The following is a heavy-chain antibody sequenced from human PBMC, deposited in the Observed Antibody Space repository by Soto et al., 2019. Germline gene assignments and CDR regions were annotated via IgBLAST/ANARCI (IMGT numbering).Heavy chain of an antibody. J-gene: IGHJ4*02. Sequence: FETLSPPCAVFCGSLLGFYWSRIRPPPGKGLEWIGEINHSGSTNYNPSLKSRVTISVDTSKNQFSLKLSSVTAADTAVYYCARGPDITIFGMSFDYWGQGTLVTVSS. CDR2: INHSGST. D-gene: IGHD3-3*01. V-gene: IGHV4-34*01. CDR3: ARGPDITIFGMSFDY. CDR1: CGSLLGFY.